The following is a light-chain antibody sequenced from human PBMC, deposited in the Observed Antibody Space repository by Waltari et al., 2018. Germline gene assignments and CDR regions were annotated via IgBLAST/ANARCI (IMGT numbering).Light chain of an antibody. V-gene: IGKV3-11*01. CDR1: QRISSY. Sequence: EIVLTQYPPTLSFSPGQRATLSCRASQRISSYLAWYQQKPGQAPRLLIYDASNRATGIPARFSGSGSGTDFTLTISSLEPEDFAVYYCQQRSNWPLTFGPGTKVDIK. CDR3: QQRSNWPLT. J-gene: IGKJ3*01. CDR2: DAS.